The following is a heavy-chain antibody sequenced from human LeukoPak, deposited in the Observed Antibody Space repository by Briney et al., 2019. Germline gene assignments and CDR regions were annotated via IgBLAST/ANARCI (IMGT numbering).Heavy chain of an antibody. CDR2: INHSGST. D-gene: IGHD6-6*01. V-gene: IGHV4-34*01. CDR3: ASFWVSSSWSDY. CDR1: GGSFSGYY. J-gene: IGHJ4*02. Sequence: SETLSLTCAVYGGSFSGYYWSWIRQPPGKGLEWIGEINHSGSTNYNPSLESRVTISVDTSKNQFSLKLSSVTAADTAVYYCASFWVSSSWSDYWGQGTLVTVSS.